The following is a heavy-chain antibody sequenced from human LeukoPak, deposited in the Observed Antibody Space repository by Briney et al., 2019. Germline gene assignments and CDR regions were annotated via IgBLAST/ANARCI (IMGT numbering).Heavy chain of an antibody. Sequence: PGGSLRLSCAASGFTFDDYGMSWVRQAPGKGLEWVSGISGSDGSTYYADSVKGRFTISRDNSKNTLYLQMNSLRAEDTAVYYCAKDYVLYYYDSSGPLYYMDVWGKGPRSPSP. CDR3: AKDYVLYYYDSSGPLYYMDV. CDR2: ISGSDGST. CDR1: GFTFDDYG. V-gene: IGHV3-23*01. D-gene: IGHD3-22*01. J-gene: IGHJ6*03.